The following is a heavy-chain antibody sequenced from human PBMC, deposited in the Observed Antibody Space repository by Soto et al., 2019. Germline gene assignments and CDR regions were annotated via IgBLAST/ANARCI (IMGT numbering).Heavy chain of an antibody. CDR1: GGIFSSYA. CDR2: IIPIFGTA. V-gene: IGHV1-69*13. Sequence: SVKVSCKASGGIFSSYAISWVRQAPGQGLEWMGGIIPIFGTANYAQKFQGRVTITADESTSTAYMELSSLRSEDTAVYYCAREVLLYSSSSYYFDNWGQGTLVTVSS. CDR3: AREVLLYSSSSYYFDN. D-gene: IGHD6-6*01. J-gene: IGHJ4*02.